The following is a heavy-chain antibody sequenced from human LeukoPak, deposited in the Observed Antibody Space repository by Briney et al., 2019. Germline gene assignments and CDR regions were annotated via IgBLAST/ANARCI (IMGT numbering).Heavy chain of an antibody. D-gene: IGHD6-6*01. CDR1: GFTFSSYT. CDR2: ISSSSTYI. J-gene: IGHJ4*02. V-gene: IGHV3-21*01. CDR3: AKMSRQLTAPSDY. Sequence: PGGSLRLSCAASGFTFSSYTLNWVRQAPGKGLEWVSSISSSSTYIYYADSVKGRFTISRDNAKNSLYLQMNSLRAEDTAVYYCAKMSRQLTAPSDYWGQGTLVTVSS.